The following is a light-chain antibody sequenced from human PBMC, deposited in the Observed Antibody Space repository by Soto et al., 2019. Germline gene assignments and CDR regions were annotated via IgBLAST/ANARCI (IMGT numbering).Light chain of an antibody. V-gene: IGKV1-13*02. CDR2: DAS. CDR3: QQFNSYPYT. Sequence: AIQLTQSPSSLSASVGDRVTITCRASQGISSALAWYQQKPGKAPKLLIYDASSLESGVPSRFSGSGSGTDFSVTITSLQPEDFATYYCQQFNSYPYTFGQGTKLEIK. CDR1: QGISSA. J-gene: IGKJ2*01.